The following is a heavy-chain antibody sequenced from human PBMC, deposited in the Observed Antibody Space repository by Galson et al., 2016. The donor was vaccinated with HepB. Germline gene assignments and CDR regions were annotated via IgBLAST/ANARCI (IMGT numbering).Heavy chain of an antibody. V-gene: IGHV4-4*07. Sequence: LSLTCSVPGGPVNTYFWNWIRHPAGKGLEWLGRISSSGTINYNPSLKSRISMSLDTSKNQFSLNLTSVTAADTAVYYCARSEFLSFIYFDYWGQGNLVTVSS. J-gene: IGHJ4*02. D-gene: IGHD3-10*01. CDR3: ARSEFLSFIYFDY. CDR1: GGPVNTYF. CDR2: ISSSGTI.